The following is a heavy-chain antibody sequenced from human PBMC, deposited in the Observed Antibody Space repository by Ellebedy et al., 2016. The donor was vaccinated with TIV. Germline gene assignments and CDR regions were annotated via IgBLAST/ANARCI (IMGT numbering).Heavy chain of an antibody. D-gene: IGHD3-16*01. CDR2: INPSGGST. J-gene: IGHJ4*02. Sequence: ASVKVSXKASGYTFSSYFMHWVRQAPGQGLEWMGIINPSGGSTSCAQKFQGRVTLTRDTSTSTVYMELSSLRSEDTAVYYCARDLFGGVTADYWGQGTLVTVSS. CDR1: GYTFSSYF. V-gene: IGHV1-46*01. CDR3: ARDLFGGVTADY.